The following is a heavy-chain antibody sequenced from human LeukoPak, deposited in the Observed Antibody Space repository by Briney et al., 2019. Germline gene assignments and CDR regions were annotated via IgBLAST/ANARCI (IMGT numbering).Heavy chain of an antibody. Sequence: SGILSLTCSVSGDSISRSSYYWGWIRQPPGEGLEWIGTIYYDGSTYHNPSLKSRVTISVDASKNQFSLKLRSVTAADTAVYYCTRDSQLEWFYLWGQGTLVTVSS. CDR1: GDSISRSSYY. J-gene: IGHJ5*01. D-gene: IGHD3-10*01. CDR3: TRDSQLEWFYL. V-gene: IGHV4-39*07. CDR2: IYYDGST.